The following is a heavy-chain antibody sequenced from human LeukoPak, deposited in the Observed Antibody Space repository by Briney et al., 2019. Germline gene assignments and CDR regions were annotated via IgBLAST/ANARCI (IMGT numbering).Heavy chain of an antibody. CDR1: GGSISSGSYY. D-gene: IGHD3-3*01. CDR3: ARSWSGYYTRGYSYFDY. CDR2: IYTSGST. V-gene: IGHV4-61*02. Sequence: PSQTLSLTCTVSGGSISSGSYYWRWIRQPAGKGLEWIGRIYTSGSTNYNPSLKSRVTISVDKSKNQFSLKLSSVTAADTAVYYCARSWSGYYTRGYSYFDYWGQGTLVTVSS. J-gene: IGHJ4*02.